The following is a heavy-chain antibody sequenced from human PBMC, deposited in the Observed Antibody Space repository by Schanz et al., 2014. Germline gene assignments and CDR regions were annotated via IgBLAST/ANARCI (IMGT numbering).Heavy chain of an antibody. CDR1: GGTFSSYT. CDR3: ARGLGDERWLDLNEAFDI. V-gene: IGHV1-69*02. Sequence: QVQLVQSGAEVMKPGSSVTVSCKASGGTFSSYTINWVRQAPGQGLEWMGRIIPILGITNVAQTFQDRVTMTADKSTSTAYMELSSLRSEDTAVYYCARGLGDERWLDLNEAFDIWGQGTIVTVSS. J-gene: IGHJ3*02. D-gene: IGHD6-19*01. CDR2: IIPILGIT.